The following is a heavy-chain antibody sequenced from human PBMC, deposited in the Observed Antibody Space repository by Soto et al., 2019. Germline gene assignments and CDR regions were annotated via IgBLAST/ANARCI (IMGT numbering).Heavy chain of an antibody. D-gene: IGHD3-3*01. Sequence: GGSLRLSCAASGFTFSSYAMSWVRQAPGKGLEWVSAISGSGGSTYYADTVKGRFTISRDNPNNTLKLQMNSHRAEDTGVYDCAKDYDFWSRHPSPAFDIWGQGTMVTVSS. V-gene: IGHV3-23*01. CDR2: ISGSGGST. CDR1: GFTFSSYA. CDR3: AKDYDFWSRHPSPAFDI. J-gene: IGHJ3*02.